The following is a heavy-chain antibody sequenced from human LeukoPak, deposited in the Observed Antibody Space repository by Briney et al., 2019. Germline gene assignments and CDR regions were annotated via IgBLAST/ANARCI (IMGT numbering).Heavy chain of an antibody. V-gene: IGHV4-59*08. CDR2: IYYSGST. CDR3: ARRGADYVVDY. Sequence: SETLSLTCTVSGGSISSYYWSWIRQPPGKGLEWIGYIYYSGSTNYNPSLKSRVTISVDTSKNQFSLKLSSVTAADTAVYYCARRGADYVVDYWGQGTLVTVSS. J-gene: IGHJ4*02. D-gene: IGHD4-17*01. CDR1: GGSISSYY.